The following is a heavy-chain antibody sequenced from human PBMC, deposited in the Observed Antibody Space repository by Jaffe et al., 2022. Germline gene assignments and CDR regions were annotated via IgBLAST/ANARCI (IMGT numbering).Heavy chain of an antibody. J-gene: IGHJ3*02. V-gene: IGHV3-48*03. CDR3: AREVRDANNYGAFDI. D-gene: IGHD3-16*01. CDR2: IRSGGNNI. CDR1: GFTFSSYE. Sequence: EVQLVESGGGLVQPGGSLRLSCGASGFTFSSYEMHWVRQAPGKGLEWVSNIRSGGNNIYYADSVKGRFTISRDNAKNSLYLQMNSLRAEDTAVYYCAREVRDANNYGAFDIWGQGTMVTVSS.